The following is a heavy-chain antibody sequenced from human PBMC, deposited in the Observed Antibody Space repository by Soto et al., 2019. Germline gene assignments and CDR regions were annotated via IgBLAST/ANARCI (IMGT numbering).Heavy chain of an antibody. Sequence: GSLRLSCAASGFTFSSYAMSWVRQAPGKGLEWVSAISGSGGSTYYADSVKGRFTISRDNSKNTLYLQMNSLRAEDTAVYYCAKGGMVHDYYGMDVWGQGTTVTVSS. V-gene: IGHV3-23*01. D-gene: IGHD2-8*01. CDR2: ISGSGGST. CDR3: AKGGMVHDYYGMDV. J-gene: IGHJ6*02. CDR1: GFTFSSYA.